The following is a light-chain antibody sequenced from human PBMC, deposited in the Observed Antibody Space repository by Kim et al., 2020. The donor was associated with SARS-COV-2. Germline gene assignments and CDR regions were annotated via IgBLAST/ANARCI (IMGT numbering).Light chain of an antibody. J-gene: IGLJ3*02. CDR3: ASWDDTLSGWV. CDR1: SSNIGSNS. CDR2: NNN. Sequence: GQRVTISCSGSSSNIGSNSVNWYQQVPGTAPKVLIYNNNQRPSGVPDRFSASKSGISASLAISGLQSEDEADYYCASWDDTLSGWVFGGGTQLTVL. V-gene: IGLV1-44*01.